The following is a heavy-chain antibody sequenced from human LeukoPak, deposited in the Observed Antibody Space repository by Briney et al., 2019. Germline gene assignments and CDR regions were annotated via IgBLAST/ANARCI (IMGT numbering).Heavy chain of an antibody. D-gene: IGHD3-10*01. CDR3: ARLWFGELSSYYYMDV. Sequence: PGGSLRLSCAASGFTFSSYSMNWVRQAPGKGLEWVPYISSSSGTIYYADSVKGRFTISRDNAKNSLYLQMNSLRAEDAAVYYCARLWFGELSSYYYMDVWGKGTTVTVSS. CDR2: ISSSSGTI. J-gene: IGHJ6*03. CDR1: GFTFSSYS. V-gene: IGHV3-48*04.